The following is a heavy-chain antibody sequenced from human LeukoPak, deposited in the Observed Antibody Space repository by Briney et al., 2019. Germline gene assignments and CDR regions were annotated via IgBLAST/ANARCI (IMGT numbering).Heavy chain of an antibody. CDR3: ARGFRGATRPRWFDP. V-gene: IGHV4-59*01. CDR1: GGSINNYY. CDR2: IFYSGSS. Sequence: SETLSLTCTVSGGSINNYYWSWIRQPPGKGLEWLGYIFYSGSSNYNPSLKRRVTISVDTSKNQFYLKMTSVTAADTAVCYCARGFRGATRPRWFDPWGQGALVTVSS. J-gene: IGHJ5*02. D-gene: IGHD6-6*01.